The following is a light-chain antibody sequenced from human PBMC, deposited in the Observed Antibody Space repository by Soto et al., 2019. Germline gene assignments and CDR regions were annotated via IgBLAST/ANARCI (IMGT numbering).Light chain of an antibody. CDR1: SSDVGGYDY. V-gene: IGLV2-14*01. CDR3: SSYTRSSISV. Sequence: QSVLTQPASVSGSPGQSITISCTGTSSDVGGYDYVSWYQQHPGKAPTLLIYDVINRPSGVSFRLSGSKSGNTASLTISGLQAEDEAEYYCSSYTRSSISVFGTGTKVTV. CDR2: DVI. J-gene: IGLJ1*01.